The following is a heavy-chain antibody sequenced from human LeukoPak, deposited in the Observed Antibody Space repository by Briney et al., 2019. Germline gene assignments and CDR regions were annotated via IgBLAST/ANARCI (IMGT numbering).Heavy chain of an antibody. D-gene: IGHD3-10*01. J-gene: IGHJ6*02. Sequence: ASVKVSCKASGYTFTSYGISWVRQAPGQGLEWMGWISAYNGNANYAQKLQGRVTMTTDTSTSTAYMELRSLSSDDTAVYYCARDVVRVEGSGSQGNYYYYGMDVWGQGTTVTVSS. V-gene: IGHV1-18*01. CDR3: ARDVVRVEGSGSQGNYYYYGMDV. CDR2: ISAYNGNA. CDR1: GYTFTSYG.